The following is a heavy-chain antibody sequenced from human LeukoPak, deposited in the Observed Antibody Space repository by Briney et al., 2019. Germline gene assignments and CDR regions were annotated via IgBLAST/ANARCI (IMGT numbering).Heavy chain of an antibody. J-gene: IGHJ4*02. Sequence: ASVKVSCKASAYTFTSYGINWVRQATGQGLEWMGWMDPNSGNTDYAQRFQGRVTITRNTSISTAYMELSSLRSEDTAVYYCARGNLWLAALDYWGQGTLVTVSS. D-gene: IGHD6-19*01. V-gene: IGHV1-8*02. CDR2: MDPNSGNT. CDR3: ARGNLWLAALDY. CDR1: AYTFTSYG.